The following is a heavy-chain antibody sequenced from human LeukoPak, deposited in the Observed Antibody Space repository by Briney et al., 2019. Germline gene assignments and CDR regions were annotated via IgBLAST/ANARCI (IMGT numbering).Heavy chain of an antibody. J-gene: IGHJ3*02. Sequence: PSETLSLTCTVSGGSISDYYWSWIRQPPGKGLEWIGYIYYSGSTNYNPSLKSRVTISVDTSKNQFSLKLSSVTAADTAVYYCASSSSGSYYNGFDIWGQGTMVTVAS. CDR1: GGSISDYY. CDR3: ASSSSGSYYNGFDI. D-gene: IGHD3-10*01. CDR2: IYYSGST. V-gene: IGHV4-59*01.